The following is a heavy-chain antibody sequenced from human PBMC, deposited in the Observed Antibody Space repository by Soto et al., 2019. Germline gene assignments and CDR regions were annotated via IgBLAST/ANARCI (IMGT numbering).Heavy chain of an antibody. V-gene: IGHV1-69*13. CDR1: GGTFSSNA. D-gene: IGHD3-3*01. CDR2: IIPIFGTA. J-gene: IGHJ5*02. CDR3: ARSLRPLRFLEWLLSYNWFDP. Sequence: SVKVTCKASGGTFSSNASSWVRQAPGQGLEWMGGIIPIFGTANYAQKFQGRVTITADESTSTAYMELSSLRSGDTAVYYCARSLRPLRFLEWLLSYNWFDPWGQGTLVTVSS.